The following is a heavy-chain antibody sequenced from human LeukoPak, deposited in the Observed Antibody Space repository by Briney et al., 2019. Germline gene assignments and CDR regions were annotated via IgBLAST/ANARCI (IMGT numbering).Heavy chain of an antibody. V-gene: IGHV4-59*08. J-gene: IGHJ4*02. CDR1: GGSISSYY. D-gene: IGHD6-19*01. Sequence: PSETLSLTCTVSGGSISSYYWSWIRQPPGKGLEWIGYIYYSGSTNSNPSLKSRVTISVDTSKNQFSLKLSSVTAADTAVYYCARLGHRGQWLVPGDYWGQGTLVTVSS. CDR3: ARLGHRGQWLVPGDY. CDR2: IYYSGST.